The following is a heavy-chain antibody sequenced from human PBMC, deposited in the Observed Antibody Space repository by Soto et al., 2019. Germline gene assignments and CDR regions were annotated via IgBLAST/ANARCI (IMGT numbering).Heavy chain of an antibody. CDR2: IWYDGSNK. Sequence: GGSLRLSCAASGFTFSSYGMHWVRQAPGKGLERVAVIWYDGSNKYYADSVKGRFTISRDNSKNTLYLQMNSLRAEDTAVYYCASHGYSSGWYTNHAFDIWGQGTMVTVSS. CDR3: ASHGYSSGWYTNHAFDI. V-gene: IGHV3-33*01. D-gene: IGHD6-19*01. CDR1: GFTFSSYG. J-gene: IGHJ3*02.